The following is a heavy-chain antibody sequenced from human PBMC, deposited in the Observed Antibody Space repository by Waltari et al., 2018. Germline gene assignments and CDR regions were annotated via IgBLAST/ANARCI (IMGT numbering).Heavy chain of an antibody. CDR2: IYYSGST. V-gene: IGHV4-59*01. CDR1: GGSISSYS. Sequence: QVQLQESGPGLVKPSETLSLTCTVSGGSISSYSWSWIRQPPGKGLEWIGYIYYSGSTNYNPSLKSRVTISVDTSKNQFSLKLSSVTAADTAVYYCARYAKDGETYYFDYWGQGTLVTVSS. CDR3: ARYAKDGETYYFDY. D-gene: IGHD7-27*01. J-gene: IGHJ4*02.